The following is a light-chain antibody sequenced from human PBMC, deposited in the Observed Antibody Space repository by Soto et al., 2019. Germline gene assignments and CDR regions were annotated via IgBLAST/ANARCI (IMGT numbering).Light chain of an antibody. Sequence: QSALTQPASVSGSPGQSITISCTGTSNDIGGNDYVSWYQQHPGKAPKFLIYDVTNRPSGVSSRFSGSKSGNTASLTITGLQAEDEADYYCGSYTVTSTLYVFGTGTKSPS. CDR2: DVT. CDR3: GSYTVTSTLYV. CDR1: SNDIGGNDY. V-gene: IGLV2-14*03. J-gene: IGLJ1*01.